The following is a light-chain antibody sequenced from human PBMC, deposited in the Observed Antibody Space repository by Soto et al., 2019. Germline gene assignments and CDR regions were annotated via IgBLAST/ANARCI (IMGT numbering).Light chain of an antibody. Sequence: EIVLTQSPATLSLSPGERATLSCRASPSVANFVAWYQQKPGQAPRLLIYGAFNRATGIPARFSGSGSGTDFTLTISSLEPEDSAVYYCQEYNNWPMYTFGQGTKLEIK. J-gene: IGKJ2*01. CDR3: QEYNNWPMYT. V-gene: IGKV3-11*01. CDR1: PSVANF. CDR2: GAF.